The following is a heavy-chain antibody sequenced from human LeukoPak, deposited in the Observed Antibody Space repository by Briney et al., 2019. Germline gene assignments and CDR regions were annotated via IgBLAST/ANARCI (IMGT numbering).Heavy chain of an antibody. J-gene: IGHJ5*02. CDR2: MYASDGGA. D-gene: IGHD3-3*01. CDR3: TGGKAVYDFGRLAP. CDR1: GFTVTYTY. V-gene: IGHV3-66*02. Sequence: GESLRLSCAASGFTVTYTYLSWVCQTPGQGLGLVSVMYASDGGAYYAYSVKGRCTISRDRSQNMVPLHMNSLRIEDTAVYFCTGGKAVYDFGRLAPWGQGTPVSVSS.